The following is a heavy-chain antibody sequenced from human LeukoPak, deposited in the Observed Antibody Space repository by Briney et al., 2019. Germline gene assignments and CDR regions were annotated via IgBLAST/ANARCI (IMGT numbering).Heavy chain of an antibody. V-gene: IGHV3-53*04. CDR1: GFTVSSNY. CDR2: IYRGGST. D-gene: IGHD6-13*01. Sequence: PGGSLRLSCAASGFTVSSNYMSWVRQARGKGMEWVSVIYRGGSTYYADSVNGRFTISRHNSKNTLYLQMNSLRAEDTAVYYCVSAASYYYGMDVWGQGTTVTVSS. J-gene: IGHJ6*02. CDR3: VSAASYYYGMDV.